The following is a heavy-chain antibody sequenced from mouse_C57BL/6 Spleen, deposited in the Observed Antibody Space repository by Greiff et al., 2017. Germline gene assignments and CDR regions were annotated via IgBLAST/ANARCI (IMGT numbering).Heavy chain of an antibody. CDR3: ARGKDDYSNYY. J-gene: IGHJ2*01. V-gene: IGHV14-3*01. Sequence: VQLQQSVAELVRPGASVKLSCTASGFNIKNTYMPWVKQRPEQGLEWIGRIDPANGNTKYAPKFQGKATITADTSSNTAYLQLSSLTSEDTAIYYCARGKDDYSNYYWGQGTTLTVSS. CDR2: IDPANGNT. CDR1: GFNIKNTY. D-gene: IGHD2-5*01.